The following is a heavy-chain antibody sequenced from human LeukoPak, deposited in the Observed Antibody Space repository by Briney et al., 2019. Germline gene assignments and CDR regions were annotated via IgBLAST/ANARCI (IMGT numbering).Heavy chain of an antibody. J-gene: IGHJ4*02. D-gene: IGHD6-6*01. Sequence: MAGGSLRLSCAGSGFTFSSYSMNWVRQAPGKGLEWVSSITSSSNYIYYADSVKGRFTISRDNAKNSLYLQMNSLRAEDTAVYYCARARPHFDYWGQGTLVTVSS. CDR2: ITSSSNYI. CDR1: GFTFSSYS. V-gene: IGHV3-21*01. CDR3: ARARPHFDY.